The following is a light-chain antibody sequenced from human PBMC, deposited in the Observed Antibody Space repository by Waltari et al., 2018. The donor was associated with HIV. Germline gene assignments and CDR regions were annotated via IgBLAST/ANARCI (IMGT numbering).Light chain of an antibody. J-gene: IGLJ1*01. CDR3: CSYAGTYKV. CDR1: SSDVGYYNR. Sequence: QSALTQPRSVSGSLGLSVSISCTGTSSDVGYYNRVSWYQQHPGKAPKLIIYDGRERPSGVADRFSASKSANTASLTISRLQADDEAEYYCCSYAGTYKVFGTGTQVTVL. V-gene: IGLV2-11*01. CDR2: DGR.